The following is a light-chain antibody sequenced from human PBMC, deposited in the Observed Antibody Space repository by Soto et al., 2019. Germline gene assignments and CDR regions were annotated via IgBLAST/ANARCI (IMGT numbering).Light chain of an antibody. CDR3: QQSYSTPLT. Sequence: DIQMTQSPSTLSASVGDRVTITCRAGQSIRSWLAWYQQKPGKAPKLLIYAASSLQSGVPSRFSGSGSGTDFTLTISSLQPEDFATYYCQQSYSTPLTFGGGTMVDIK. CDR1: QSIRSW. CDR2: AAS. V-gene: IGKV1-39*01. J-gene: IGKJ4*01.